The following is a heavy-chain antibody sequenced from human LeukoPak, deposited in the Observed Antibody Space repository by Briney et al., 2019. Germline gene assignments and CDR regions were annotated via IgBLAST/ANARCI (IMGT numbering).Heavy chain of an antibody. CDR3: ARTHRLYDILTGYYSYYYYYMDV. CDR2: INHSGST. D-gene: IGHD3-9*01. V-gene: IGHV4-34*01. Sequence: SETLSLTCAVYGGSFSGYYWSWIRQPPGKGLEWIGEINHSGSTNYNPSLKSRVTISVDTSKNQFSLKLSSVTAADTAVYYCARTHRLYDILTGYYSYYYYYMDVWGKGTTVTVSS. J-gene: IGHJ6*03. CDR1: GGSFSGYY.